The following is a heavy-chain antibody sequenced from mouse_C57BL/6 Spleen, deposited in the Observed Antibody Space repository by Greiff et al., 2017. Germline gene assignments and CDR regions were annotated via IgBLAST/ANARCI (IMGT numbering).Heavy chain of an antibody. CDR2: IWTGGGT. CDR1: GFSLTSYA. CDR3: GRKGDGDGWYFDV. D-gene: IGHD2-3*01. Sequence: VKVVESGPGLVAPSQSLSITCTVSGFSLTSYAICWVRQPPGKGLEWLGVIWTGGGTNYNSARMTGVSISKENNKKKVLLKMNRRQNDETARKYCGRKGDGDGWYFDVWGTGTTVTVYS. V-gene: IGHV2-9-1*01. J-gene: IGHJ1*03.